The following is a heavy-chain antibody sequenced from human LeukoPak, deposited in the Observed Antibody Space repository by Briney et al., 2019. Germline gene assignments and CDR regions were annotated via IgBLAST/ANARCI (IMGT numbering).Heavy chain of an antibody. J-gene: IGHJ4*02. D-gene: IGHD3-22*01. CDR2: IYTGGST. CDR3: ARGGRLLGKFDY. Sequence: SQTLSLTCTVSGGSISSGSYYWSWIRQPAGKGLEWIGRIYTGGSTNYNPSLKSRATISVDTSKNQFSLKLSSVTAADTAVYFCARGGRLLGKFDYWGQGTLVTVSS. CDR1: GGSISSGSYY. V-gene: IGHV4-61*02.